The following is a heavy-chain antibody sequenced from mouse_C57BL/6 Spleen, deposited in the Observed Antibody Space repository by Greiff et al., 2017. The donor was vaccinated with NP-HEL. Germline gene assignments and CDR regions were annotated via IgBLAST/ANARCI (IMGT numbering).Heavy chain of an antibody. CDR1: GYSITSGYY. J-gene: IGHJ2*01. CDR3: AREGYYYEDY. D-gene: IGHD2-4*01. CDR2: ISYDGSN. V-gene: IGHV3-6*01. Sequence: ESGPGLVKPSQSLSLTCSVTGYSITSGYYWNWIRQFPGNKLEWMGYISYDGSNNYNPSLKNRISITRDTSKNQFFLKLNSVTTEDTATYYCAREGYYYEDYWGQGTTLTVSS.